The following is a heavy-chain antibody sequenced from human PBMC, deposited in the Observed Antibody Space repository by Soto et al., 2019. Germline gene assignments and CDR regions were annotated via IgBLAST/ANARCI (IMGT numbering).Heavy chain of an antibody. CDR2: IFSGGAT. D-gene: IGHD3-10*01. Sequence: QLQLQESGPGLVKPSETLSLTCTVSGGSISSSTYSWAWIRQPPGKGLEWIGSIFSGGATYFNPSLGSRLTISVDTSKTHFSLSLSSVTAAETAVYYCARRGTPGSFDYWGQGTLVTVSS. V-gene: IGHV4-39*02. CDR1: GGSISSSTYS. J-gene: IGHJ4*02. CDR3: ARRGTPGSFDY.